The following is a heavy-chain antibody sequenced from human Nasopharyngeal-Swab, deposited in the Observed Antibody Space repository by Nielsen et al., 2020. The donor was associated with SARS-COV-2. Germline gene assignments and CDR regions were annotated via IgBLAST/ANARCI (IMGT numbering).Heavy chain of an antibody. Sequence: GSLRLSCTVSGGSISSYYWNWVRQPPGKGLEWIAYVYYSGSTKYNPSLKSRVTISVDRAKNQVSLNLTSVTAADTAVYYCARGDILTPYYYMDVWGRGTTVAVSS. CDR1: GGSISSYY. D-gene: IGHD3-9*01. CDR2: VYYSGST. CDR3: ARGDILTPYYYMDV. V-gene: IGHV4-59*01. J-gene: IGHJ6*03.